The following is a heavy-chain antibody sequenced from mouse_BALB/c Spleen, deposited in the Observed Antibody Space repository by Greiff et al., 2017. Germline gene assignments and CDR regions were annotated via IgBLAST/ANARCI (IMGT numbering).Heavy chain of an antibody. CDR1: GYTFTSYW. CDR2: IYPSDSYT. CDR3: ARLLRYYFDY. V-gene: IGHV1-69*02. J-gene: IGHJ2*01. Sequence: QVQLQQPGAELVGPGASVKLSCKASGYTFTSYWINWVKQRPGQGLEWIGNIYPSDSYTNYNQKFKDKATLTADKSSSTAYMQLSSLTSEDSAVYYCARLLRYYFDYWGQGTTLTVSS.